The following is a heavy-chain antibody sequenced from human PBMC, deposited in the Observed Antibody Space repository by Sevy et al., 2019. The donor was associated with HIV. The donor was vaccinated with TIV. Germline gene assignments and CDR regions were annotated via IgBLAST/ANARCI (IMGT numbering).Heavy chain of an antibody. V-gene: IGHV3-23*01. Sequence: GGSLRLSCAASGFNFANDAMSWVRQAPGRGLVWVSSLGQTGRSTYYGDSVKGRFTISRDNSKNTVYLQMNSLRAEDTALYYCAKDRRGSYVSYFDYWGQGSLVTVSS. CDR2: LGQTGRST. CDR3: AKDRRGSYVSYFDY. J-gene: IGHJ4*02. D-gene: IGHD1-26*01. CDR1: GFNFANDA.